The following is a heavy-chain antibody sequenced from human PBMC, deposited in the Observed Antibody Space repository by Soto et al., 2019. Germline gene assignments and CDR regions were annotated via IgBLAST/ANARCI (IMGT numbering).Heavy chain of an antibody. CDR1: GFTFSSYA. V-gene: IGHV3-30-3*01. Sequence: GGSLRLSCAASGFTFSSYAMHWVRQAPGKGLEWVAVISYDGSNKYYADSVKGRFTISRDNSKNTLYLQMNSLRAEDTAVYYCARDVISYDFWSGYYLVYFDYWGQGTLVTVSS. CDR2: ISYDGSNK. J-gene: IGHJ4*02. CDR3: ARDVISYDFWSGYYLVYFDY. D-gene: IGHD3-3*01.